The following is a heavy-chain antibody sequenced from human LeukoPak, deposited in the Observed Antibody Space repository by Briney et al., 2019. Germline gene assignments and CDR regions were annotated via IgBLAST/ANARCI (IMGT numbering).Heavy chain of an antibody. CDR2: ISAYNGNT. J-gene: IGHJ4*02. V-gene: IGHV1-18*01. CDR1: GYTFTSYG. Sequence: ASVKVSCKASGYTFTSYGISWVRQTPGQGLEWMGWISAYNGNTNYAQKRQGRVTITTDTSTSTAYMELRSLRSDDTAVYYCARDPQYSRSQRYDYWGQGNLVTVSS. D-gene: IGHD6-6*01. CDR3: ARDPQYSRSQRYDY.